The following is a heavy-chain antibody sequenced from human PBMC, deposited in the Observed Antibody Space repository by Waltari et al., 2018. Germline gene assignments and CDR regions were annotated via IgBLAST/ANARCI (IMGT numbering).Heavy chain of an antibody. CDR3: ARVGSPPVDY. Sequence: QVQLQESGPGLVKPSETLSLTCAVSGYSISSGYYWGWIRQPPGKGLEWIGSIYHSGSTYYNPSLKSRVTISVDTSKNQFSLKLSSVTAADTAVYYCARVGSPPVDYWGQGTLVTVSS. V-gene: IGHV4-38-2*01. J-gene: IGHJ4*02. D-gene: IGHD1-26*01. CDR2: IYHSGST. CDR1: GYSISSGYY.